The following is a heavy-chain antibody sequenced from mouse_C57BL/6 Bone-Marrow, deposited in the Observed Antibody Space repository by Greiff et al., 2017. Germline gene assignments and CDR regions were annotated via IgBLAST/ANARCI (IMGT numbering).Heavy chain of an antibody. CDR1: GFTFSSYA. V-gene: IGHV5-4*01. D-gene: IGHD2-4*01. CDR3: ARGVITTSFAY. CDR2: ISDGGSYT. J-gene: IGHJ3*01. Sequence: EVQRVESGGGLVKPGGSLKLSCAASGFTFSSYAMSWVRQTPEKRLEWVATISDGGSYTYYPDNVKGRFTISRDNAKNNLYLQMRHLKSEDTAMYYCARGVITTSFAYWGQGTLVTVSA.